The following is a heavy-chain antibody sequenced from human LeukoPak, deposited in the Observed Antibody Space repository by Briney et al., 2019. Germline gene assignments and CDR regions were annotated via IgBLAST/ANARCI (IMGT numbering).Heavy chain of an antibody. CDR1: GGSISSYY. Sequence: SEALSLTCTVSGGSISSYYWSWIRQPAGKGLEWIGRIYTSGSTNYNPSLKSRVTMSVDTPKNQFSLKLSSVTAADTAVYYCASMSGSYYSFDYWGQGTLVTVSS. V-gene: IGHV4-4*07. D-gene: IGHD1-26*01. J-gene: IGHJ4*02. CDR2: IYTSGST. CDR3: ASMSGSYYSFDY.